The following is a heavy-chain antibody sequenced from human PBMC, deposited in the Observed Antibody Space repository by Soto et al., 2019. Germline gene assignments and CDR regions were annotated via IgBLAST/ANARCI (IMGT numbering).Heavy chain of an antibody. Sequence: QVQLVQSGAEVKKPGSSVTVSCKAYGGTFSSYAISWVRQARGQGLEWMGGIIPIFGTANYAQKFQGRVTITADESTSTAYMELSSLRSEDTAVYYCARDQVARDGYNWSDYWGQGTLVTVSS. CDR1: GGTFSSYA. J-gene: IGHJ4*02. D-gene: IGHD5-12*01. CDR2: IIPIFGTA. V-gene: IGHV1-69*01. CDR3: ARDQVARDGYNWSDY.